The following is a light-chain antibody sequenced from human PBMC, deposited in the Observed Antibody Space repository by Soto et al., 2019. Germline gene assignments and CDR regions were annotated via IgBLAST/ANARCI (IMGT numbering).Light chain of an antibody. CDR1: QDIRTR. Sequence: DIQVTQSPSSVSASVGDSVTITCRASQDIRTRLAWYQQKPGKAPKVLIYAASTLEAGVPLRFSGSGYGTDCTLTISGLQPEDFATYYCQQANSFPLSFGQGTRLEIK. CDR3: QQANSFPLS. V-gene: IGKV1-12*01. J-gene: IGKJ5*01. CDR2: AAS.